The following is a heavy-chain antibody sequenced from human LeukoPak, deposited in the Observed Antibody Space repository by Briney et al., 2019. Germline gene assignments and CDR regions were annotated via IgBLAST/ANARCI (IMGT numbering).Heavy chain of an antibody. CDR3: ARGLGYCSSTSCYRVNWFDP. D-gene: IGHD2-2*02. V-gene: IGHV4-39*07. CDR2: IFYSGIT. J-gene: IGHJ5*02. CDR1: GDSISSSSFY. Sequence: SETLSLTCTLSGDSISSSSFYWAWIRQPPGKGLECIGTIFYSGITYYSSSLKSRVTISVDTSKNQFSLRLSSVTAADTAVYYCARGLGYCSSTSCYRVNWFDPWGQGTLVTVSS.